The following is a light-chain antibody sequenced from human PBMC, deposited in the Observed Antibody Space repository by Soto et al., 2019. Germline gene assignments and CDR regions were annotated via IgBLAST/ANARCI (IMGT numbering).Light chain of an antibody. V-gene: IGLV2-14*01. Sequence: QSVLTQPPSASGSPGQSVTISCTGTKNDIGVYDFVSWYQQHPGNAPRLMIYEVNNRPSGVPNRFSGSKSGNTASLTISGLQAEDEADYYCSSKTSSRTPFVFGTGTKVTVL. CDR1: KNDIGVYDF. CDR2: EVN. CDR3: SSKTSSRTPFV. J-gene: IGLJ1*01.